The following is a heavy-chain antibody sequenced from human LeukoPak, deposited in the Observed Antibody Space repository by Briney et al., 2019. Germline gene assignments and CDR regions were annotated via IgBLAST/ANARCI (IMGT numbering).Heavy chain of an antibody. Sequence: SETLSLTCTVSGGSISSYYWSWIRQPAGKGLEWIGRIYTSGSTNYNPPLKSRVTMSVDTSKNQFSLKLSSVTAADSAVYYCARFGVRADTVKNPKTSPNYYYYYMDVWGKGTTVTVSS. J-gene: IGHJ6*03. CDR2: IYTSGST. V-gene: IGHV4-4*07. CDR1: GGSISSYY. CDR3: ARFGVRADTVKNPKTSPNYYYYYMDV. D-gene: IGHD3-3*01.